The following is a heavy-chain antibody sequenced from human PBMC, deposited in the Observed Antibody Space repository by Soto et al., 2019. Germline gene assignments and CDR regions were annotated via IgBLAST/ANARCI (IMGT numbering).Heavy chain of an antibody. D-gene: IGHD4-17*01. J-gene: IGHJ3*02. V-gene: IGHV1-69*01. Sequence: QVQLVQSGAEVKKPGSSVKVSCKASGGTFSSYAISWVRQAPGQGLEWMGGIIPIFGTANYAQKFQGRVTITADESTSTAYMGLSSLRSEDTAVYYCGRGWGYGDSAAFDIWGQGTMVTVSS. CDR3: GRGWGYGDSAAFDI. CDR2: IIPIFGTA. CDR1: GGTFSSYA.